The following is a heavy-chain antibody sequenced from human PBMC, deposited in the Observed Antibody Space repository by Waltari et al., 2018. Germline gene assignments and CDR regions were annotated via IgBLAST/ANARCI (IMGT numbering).Heavy chain of an antibody. CDR1: AGTFSSYA. D-gene: IGHD6-19*01. V-gene: IGHV1-69*11. Sequence: QVQLVQSGAEVKKPGSSVKVSCKASAGTFSSYAISWVRHVPGEGLEWMGGSIPILGRANYAHKFQGRDRSNADESTSTAYMELSSLRSEDTAVNYGARAGYSSGWSYWYFDLWGRGTLVTVSS. CDR3: ARAGYSSGWSYWYFDL. J-gene: IGHJ2*01. CDR2: SIPILGRA.